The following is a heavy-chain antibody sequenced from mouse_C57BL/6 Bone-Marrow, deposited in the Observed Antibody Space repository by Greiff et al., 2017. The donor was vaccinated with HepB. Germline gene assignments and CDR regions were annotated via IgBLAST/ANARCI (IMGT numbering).Heavy chain of an antibody. V-gene: IGHV1-39*01. D-gene: IGHD2-5*01. CDR1: GYSFTDYN. CDR2: INPNYGTT. Sequence: VQLKESGPELVKPGASVKISCKASGYSFTDYNMNWVKQSNGKSLEWIGVINPNYGTTSYNQKFKGKATLTVDQSSSTAYMQLNSLTSEDSAVYYCARVRGYSNYFAWFAYWGQGTLVTVSA. CDR3: ARVRGYSNYFAWFAY. J-gene: IGHJ3*01.